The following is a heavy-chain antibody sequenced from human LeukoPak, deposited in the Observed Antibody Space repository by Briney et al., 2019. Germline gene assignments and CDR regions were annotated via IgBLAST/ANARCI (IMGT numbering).Heavy chain of an antibody. D-gene: IGHD5-24*01. CDR3: ARGPTTEMATTLDY. Sequence: WASVTVSCKASGYTFTNYAMHWVRQAPGQRLEWMGWINAGNGNTKYSQEFQGRVTITRDTSASTAYMELSSLRSDDTAVYYCARGPTTEMATTLDYWGQGTLVTVSS. V-gene: IGHV1-3*01. CDR1: GYTFTNYA. J-gene: IGHJ4*02. CDR2: INAGNGNT.